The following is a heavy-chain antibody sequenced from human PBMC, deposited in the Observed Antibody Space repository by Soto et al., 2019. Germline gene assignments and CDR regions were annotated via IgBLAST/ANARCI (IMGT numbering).Heavy chain of an antibody. CDR1: GLTFSSYW. D-gene: IGHD6-19*01. CDR3: ARAPYSSGWWGFDY. V-gene: IGHV3-74*01. J-gene: IGHJ4*02. CDR2: ISTDGSVT. Sequence: EVQLVESGGGLVQPGGSLRLSCAASGLTFSSYWMHWVCQAPGKGLVWVSRISTDGSVTTYADSVKGRFTISRDNAQNTLYLQMNSLRTEDTAVYYCARAPYSSGWWGFDYWGQGTRVTVSS.